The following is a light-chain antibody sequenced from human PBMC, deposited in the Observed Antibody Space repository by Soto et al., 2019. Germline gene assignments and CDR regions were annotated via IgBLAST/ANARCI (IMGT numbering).Light chain of an antibody. Sequence: QSALTQPPSAPGSPGQSVTISCTGTSSDVGGYNYVSWYQQHPGKAPKLMIYEVSKRPSGVPDRFSGSKSGNTASLTVSGLQAEDEADYYCSSYAGSNSFGTGTKLTVL. CDR2: EVS. CDR3: SSYAGSNS. CDR1: SSDVGGYNY. V-gene: IGLV2-8*01. J-gene: IGLJ1*01.